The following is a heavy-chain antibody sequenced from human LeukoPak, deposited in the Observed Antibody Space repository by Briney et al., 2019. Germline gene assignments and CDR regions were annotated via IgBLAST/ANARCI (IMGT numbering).Heavy chain of an antibody. V-gene: IGHV3-30*18. Sequence: GGSLRLSCAAPGFTFSSYGMHWVRQAPGKGLEWVAVISYDGSNKYYADSVKGRFTISRDNSKNTLYLQMNSLRAEDTAVYYCAKDITMIVDFDYWGQGTLVTVSS. D-gene: IGHD3-22*01. CDR1: GFTFSSYG. CDR2: ISYDGSNK. J-gene: IGHJ4*02. CDR3: AKDITMIVDFDY.